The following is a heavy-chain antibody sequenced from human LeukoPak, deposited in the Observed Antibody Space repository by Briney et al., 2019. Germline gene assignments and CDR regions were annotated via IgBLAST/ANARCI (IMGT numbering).Heavy chain of an antibody. CDR2: ISSSSSTI. J-gene: IGHJ4*02. D-gene: IGHD3-22*01. Sequence: GGSLRLSCAASGFTFSSYSMNWVRQAPGKGLEWVSYISSSSSTIYYADSVKGRFTISRDNAKNSLYLQMNSLRAEDTAVYYCARDRDDGSGYRSFGYWGQGTLVTVSS. CDR3: ARDRDDGSGYRSFGY. CDR1: GFTFSSYS. V-gene: IGHV3-48*01.